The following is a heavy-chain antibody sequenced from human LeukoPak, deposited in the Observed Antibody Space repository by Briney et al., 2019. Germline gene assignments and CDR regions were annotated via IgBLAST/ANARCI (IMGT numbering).Heavy chain of an antibody. J-gene: IGHJ5*02. Sequence: GGSLRLSCAASGFTFSSYGRTWVRQAPGKGLEWVSYISSSGSTIYYADSVKGRFTISRDNAKNSLYLQMNSLRAEDTAVYYCARDSSGWYHWFDPWGQGTRVTVSS. CDR3: ARDSSGWYHWFDP. CDR2: ISSSGSTI. V-gene: IGHV3-48*04. D-gene: IGHD6-19*01. CDR1: GFTFSSYG.